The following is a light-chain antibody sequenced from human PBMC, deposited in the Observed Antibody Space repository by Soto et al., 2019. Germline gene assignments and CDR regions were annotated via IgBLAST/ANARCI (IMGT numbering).Light chain of an antibody. CDR1: QSVSSY. V-gene: IGKV3-11*01. CDR2: DAS. J-gene: IGKJ4*01. CDR3: QQRSNWPLT. Sequence: EIVLTHSPGTLSLSPGERATLSCRASQSVSSYLAWYQQKPGQAPRLLIYDASNRATGVPARFSGSGSGTDFTLTISSLEPEDFAVYYCQQRSNWPLTFGGGTKVEIK.